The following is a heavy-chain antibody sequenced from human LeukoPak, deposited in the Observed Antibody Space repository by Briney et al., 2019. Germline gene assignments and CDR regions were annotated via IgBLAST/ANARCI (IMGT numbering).Heavy chain of an antibody. CDR3: ARVETMVRGLFD. D-gene: IGHD3-10*01. J-gene: IGHJ4*02. V-gene: IGHV3-30*04. CDR1: GFTFSSYA. Sequence: GGSLRLSCAASGFTFSSYAMHWVRQAPGKGLEWVAVISYDGSNKYYADSVKGRFTISRDNAENSLYLQMNSLRAEDTAVYYCARVETMVRGLFDWGQGTLVTVSS. CDR2: ISYDGSNK.